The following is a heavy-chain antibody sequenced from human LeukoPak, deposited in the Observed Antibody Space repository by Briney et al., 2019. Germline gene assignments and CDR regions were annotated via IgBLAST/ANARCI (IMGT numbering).Heavy chain of an antibody. CDR1: RFTVSNYW. D-gene: IGHD1-26*01. Sequence: GGSLRLSCAASRFTVSNYWMSWVRQAPGKGLEWVANVKQDGSEINYVDSGKGRFTIYRDNAKNSLYLQMNSLGVEDTAVYYCARVSGDGESSYRALDIWGQGTMVTVSS. CDR2: VKQDGSEI. V-gene: IGHV3-7*01. J-gene: IGHJ3*02. CDR3: ARVSGDGESSYRALDI.